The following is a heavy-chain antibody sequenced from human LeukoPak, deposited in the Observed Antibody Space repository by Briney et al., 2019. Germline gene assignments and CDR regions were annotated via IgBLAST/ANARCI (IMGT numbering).Heavy chain of an antibody. V-gene: IGHV4-61*02. CDR3: ARETEKQWQY. Sequence: SETLSLTCSVSGDSISSGSYYWSWIRQPAGKGLEWIGRIYTTGNTNYNPSLKSRVTISVDTSENQFSLRLSSVTAADTAVYYCARETEKQWQYWGQGTMVTVSS. J-gene: IGHJ3*01. D-gene: IGHD6-19*01. CDR1: GDSISSGSYY. CDR2: IYTTGNT.